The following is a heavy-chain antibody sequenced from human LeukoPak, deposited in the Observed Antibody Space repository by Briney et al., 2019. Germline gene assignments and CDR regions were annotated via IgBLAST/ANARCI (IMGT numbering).Heavy chain of an antibody. CDR1: GFTVSSNY. CDR3: ARGYCSGRSCYLLAAAGTWDY. CDR2: ISYDGSNK. Sequence: PGGSLRLSCAASGFTVSSNYISWVRQAPGKGLEWVAVISYDGSNKYYADSVKGRITISRDNSKNTLSLQMNTLRGEDTVVYYCARGYCSGRSCYLLAAAGTWDYWGQGTLVTVSS. J-gene: IGHJ4*02. V-gene: IGHV3-30-3*01. D-gene: IGHD2-15*01.